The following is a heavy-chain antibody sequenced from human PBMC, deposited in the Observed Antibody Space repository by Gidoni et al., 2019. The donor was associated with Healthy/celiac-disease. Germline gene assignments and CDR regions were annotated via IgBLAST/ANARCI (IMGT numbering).Heavy chain of an antibody. CDR1: GDSVSSNRAA. CDR2: TYYRSKWYN. V-gene: IGHV6-1*01. Sequence: QVQLQQSGPGLVKPSQTLSLTCAISGDSVSSNRAAWNWIRQSPSRGLEWLGRTYYRSKWYNDYAVSVKSRITINPDTSKNQFSLQLNSVTPEDTAMYYCARVGIHYYDSSGYWQYGMDVWGQGTTVTVSS. J-gene: IGHJ6*02. CDR3: ARVGIHYYDSSGYWQYGMDV. D-gene: IGHD3-22*01.